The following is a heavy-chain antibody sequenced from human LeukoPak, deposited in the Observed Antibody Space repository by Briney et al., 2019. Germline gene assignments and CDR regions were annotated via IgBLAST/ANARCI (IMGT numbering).Heavy chain of an antibody. CDR3: ARSILYYYDRSARGAFDI. D-gene: IGHD3-22*01. Sequence: SETLSLTCAVYGGSFSGYYWSWIRQPPGKGLEWIGEINRSGSTNYNPSLKSRVTISVDTSKNQFSLRLSSVTAADTAVYYCARSILYYYDRSARGAFDIWGPGTMVTVS. J-gene: IGHJ3*02. V-gene: IGHV4-34*01. CDR1: GGSFSGYY. CDR2: INRSGST.